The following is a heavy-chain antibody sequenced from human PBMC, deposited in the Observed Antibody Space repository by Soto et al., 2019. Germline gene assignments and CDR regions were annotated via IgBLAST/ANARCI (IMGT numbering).Heavy chain of an antibody. J-gene: IGHJ6*02. V-gene: IGHV3-21*01. Sequence: LRLSCAASGFTFSSYSMNWGRQAPGKGLEWVSSISSSSSYIYYADSVKGRFTISRDNAKNSLYLQMNSLRAEDTAVYYCARPRVQHSNETYYHVMHLWAQAPTVTVS. CDR2: ISSSSSYI. D-gene: IGHD2-21*01. CDR3: ARPRVQHSNETYYHVMHL. CDR1: GFTFSSYS.